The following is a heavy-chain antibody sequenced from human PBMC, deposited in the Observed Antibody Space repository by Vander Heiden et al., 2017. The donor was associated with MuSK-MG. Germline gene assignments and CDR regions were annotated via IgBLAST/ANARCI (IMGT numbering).Heavy chain of an antibody. Sequence: QLQLQESGPGLVKPSETLSLTCTVSGGSISSSSYYWGWTRQPPGKGLEWIGSIYYSGSTYYNPSLKSRVTISVDTSKNQFSLKLSSVTAADTAVYYCARLLLNTIFGVVINKYNWFDPWGQGTLVTVSS. CDR1: GGSISSSSYY. D-gene: IGHD3-3*01. CDR3: ARLLLNTIFGVVINKYNWFDP. V-gene: IGHV4-39*01. J-gene: IGHJ5*02. CDR2: IYYSGST.